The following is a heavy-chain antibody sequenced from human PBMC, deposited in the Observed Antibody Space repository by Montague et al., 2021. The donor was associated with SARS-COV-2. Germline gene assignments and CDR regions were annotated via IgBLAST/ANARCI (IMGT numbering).Heavy chain of an antibody. Sequence: TLSLTCTVSGGSISSGGYYWSWIRQHPGKGLEWIGYIYYSGNTYYNPSLKSRVTISVDTSKNQFSLKLSSVTAADTAVYYCARSQLDLDWLSMPSSHWFDPWGQGTLVTVSS. CDR1: GGSISSGGYY. J-gene: IGHJ5*02. D-gene: IGHD3-9*01. V-gene: IGHV4-31*03. CDR2: IYYSGNT. CDR3: ARSQLDLDWLSMPSSHWFDP.